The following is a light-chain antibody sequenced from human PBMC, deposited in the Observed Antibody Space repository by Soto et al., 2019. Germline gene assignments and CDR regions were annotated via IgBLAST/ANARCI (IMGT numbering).Light chain of an antibody. CDR2: DVS. V-gene: IGLV2-14*01. J-gene: IGLJ2*01. CDR3: SSYTSSSTYVV. Sequence: QSALTQPASVSGSPGQSITISCTGTSSDVGGYNYVSWYQQHPGKAPKLIIYDVSNRPSGVSNRFSGSKSGNTASLTISGLHAEDEADYYCSSYTSSSTYVVFGGGTKVTVL. CDR1: SSDVGGYNY.